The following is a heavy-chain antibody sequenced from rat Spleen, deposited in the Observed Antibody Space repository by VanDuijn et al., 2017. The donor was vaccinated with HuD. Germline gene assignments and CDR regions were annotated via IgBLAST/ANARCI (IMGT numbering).Heavy chain of an antibody. CDR2: ISYSGST. CDR1: GYSITSNY. CDR3: ARWDYYSPRWYFDF. V-gene: IGHV3-1*01. J-gene: IGHJ1*01. Sequence: EVQLQESGPGLVKPSQSLSLTCSVTGYSITSNYWGWIRKFPGNKMEWIGHISYSGSTKYNPSLKSRIAITRDTSKNQFFLQVNSVTTEDTATYFCARWDYYSPRWYFDFWGPGTMVTVSS. D-gene: IGHD1-1*01.